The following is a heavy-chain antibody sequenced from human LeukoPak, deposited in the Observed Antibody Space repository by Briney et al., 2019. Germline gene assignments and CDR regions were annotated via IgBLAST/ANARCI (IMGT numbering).Heavy chain of an antibody. D-gene: IGHD3-22*01. CDR2: IYYSGST. CDR3: ARGGYYDSSGYALFDY. CDR1: GGSLRGYY. V-gene: IGHV4-59*01. J-gene: IGHJ4*02. Sequence: SETLSLTCVVYGGSLRGYYWSWVRQPPGKGLEWIGYIYYSGSTNYNPSLKSRVTISVDTSKNQFSLKLSSVTAADTAVYYCARGGYYDSSGYALFDYWGQGTLVTVSS.